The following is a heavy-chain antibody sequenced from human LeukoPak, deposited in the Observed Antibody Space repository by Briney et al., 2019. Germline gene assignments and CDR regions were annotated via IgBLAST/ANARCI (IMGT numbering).Heavy chain of an antibody. Sequence: GESLKISCKGSGYIFSSYWIGWVRQMPGKGLEWMGIIYPGDSDTRYRSSFQGQVTISVDKSISTAYLQWNSLKASDTAMYYCARRESSGYYYYLDYWGQGTLVTVSS. V-gene: IGHV5-51*01. D-gene: IGHD3-22*01. J-gene: IGHJ4*02. CDR2: IYPGDSDT. CDR3: ARRESSGYYYYLDY. CDR1: GYIFSSYW.